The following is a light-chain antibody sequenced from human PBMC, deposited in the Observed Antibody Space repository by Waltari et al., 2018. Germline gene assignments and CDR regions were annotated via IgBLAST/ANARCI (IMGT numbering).Light chain of an antibody. CDR1: SLRLFY. Sequence: SSELTQDPAVSVSLGQTVRITCQGDSLRLFYVRSLHQKTGQAPALVIYGKNNRPSGIPDRFSDSTSVSTASLTITGAQAEDEADYYCHSRDSSGDVIIGGGTKLTVV. CDR2: GKN. V-gene: IGLV3-19*01. CDR3: HSRDSSGDVI. J-gene: IGLJ2*01.